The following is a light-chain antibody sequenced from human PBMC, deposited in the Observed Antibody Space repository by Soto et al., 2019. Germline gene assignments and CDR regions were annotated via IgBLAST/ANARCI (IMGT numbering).Light chain of an antibody. CDR1: ESINYNY. J-gene: IGKJ2*01. CDR2: GAS. V-gene: IGKV3-20*01. Sequence: EIVLTQSPGTLSLSPGERATLSCRASESINYNYLVWYQQKPGQAPRLLVYGASSRATGIPDRFSGGGSGTDFTLTISRLESEDFAVYYCQQYGTSPPYTFGQGTKVDIK. CDR3: QQYGTSPPYT.